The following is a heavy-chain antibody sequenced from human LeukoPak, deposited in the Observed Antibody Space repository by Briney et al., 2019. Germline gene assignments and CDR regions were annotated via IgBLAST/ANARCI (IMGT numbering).Heavy chain of an antibody. D-gene: IGHD2-2*01. CDR1: GFIFNSYG. Sequence: GRSLRLSCSASGFIFNSYGMHWVRQAPGEGLEWVAVIWFDGSNKLYADSVKSQFTISRDNSKNTLSLQMNSLRAEDTAVYYCAREILVPAAIGAHGFDYWGQGILVTVSS. CDR3: AREILVPAAIGAHGFDY. J-gene: IGHJ4*02. CDR2: IWFDGSNK. V-gene: IGHV3-33*01.